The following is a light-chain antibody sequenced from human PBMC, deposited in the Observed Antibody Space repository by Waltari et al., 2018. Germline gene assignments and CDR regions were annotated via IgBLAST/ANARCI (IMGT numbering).Light chain of an antibody. J-gene: IGLJ3*02. CDR1: TSNTGAGYD. CDR3: QSYDKILSAWV. Sequence: QSVLTQPPSVSGAPGQRVTVSCTGSTSNTGAGYDVQWYQQFPGRAPKLVIYANTYRPPGVPDRFPATKSGSSASLAITGLQAEDEADYYCQSYDKILSAWVFGGGTKLTVL. CDR2: ANT. V-gene: IGLV1-40*01.